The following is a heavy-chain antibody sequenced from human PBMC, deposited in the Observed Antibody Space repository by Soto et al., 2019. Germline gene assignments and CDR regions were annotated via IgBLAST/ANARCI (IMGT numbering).Heavy chain of an antibody. Sequence: QVQLVQSGGEVKKPGASVEVSCRTSGYMFTTYGMSWVRQAPGQGLEWMAWISAYNGNKKNAQKCQGRVTRPTATSTSTVTMKLRNLTSDDTGTYFCARTGGGMAARPLEYWGQGTLFTVSS. CDR3: ARTGGGMAARPLEY. CDR1: GYMFTTYG. V-gene: IGHV1-18*04. CDR2: ISAYNGNK. D-gene: IGHD6-6*01. J-gene: IGHJ4*02.